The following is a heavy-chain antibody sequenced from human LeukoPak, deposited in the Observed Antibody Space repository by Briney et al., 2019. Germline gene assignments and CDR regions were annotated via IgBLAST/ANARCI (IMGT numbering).Heavy chain of an antibody. CDR2: IYYSGST. Sequence: PSETLSLTCTVSGGSISSSRYYWGWIRQPPGKGLEWIGYIYYSGSTNYNPSLKSRVTISVDTSKNQFSLKLSSVTAADTAVYYCARISIAAAGHFDYWGQGTLVTVSS. D-gene: IGHD6-13*01. V-gene: IGHV4-61*05. CDR1: GGSISSSRYY. J-gene: IGHJ4*02. CDR3: ARISIAAAGHFDY.